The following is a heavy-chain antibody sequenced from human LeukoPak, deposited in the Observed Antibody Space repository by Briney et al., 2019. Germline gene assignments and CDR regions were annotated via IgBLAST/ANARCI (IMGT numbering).Heavy chain of an antibody. V-gene: IGHV3-74*01. CDR1: GFTFSSYW. J-gene: IGHJ4*02. D-gene: IGHD3-10*01. CDR3: ACSRSYDY. Sequence: PGGSLRLSCAASGFTFSSYWMHWVRQAPGKGLVWVSGINNDGSSTNYADSVKGRFTISRDNAKNTLYLLMNSLRAEDTAVYYCACSRSYDYWGQGTLVTVSS. CDR2: INNDGSST.